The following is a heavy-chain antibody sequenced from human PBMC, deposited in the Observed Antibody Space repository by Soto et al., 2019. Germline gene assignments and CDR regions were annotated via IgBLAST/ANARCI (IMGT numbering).Heavy chain of an antibody. J-gene: IGHJ4*02. D-gene: IGHD2-2*01. Sequence: PWGSLSLSCAASGFTFSSYAMHWVRQAPGKGLEWVAVISYDGSNKYYADYVTGRFTLSRDNSKNTLYLQMNSLRAEGTAVYYCARGTSSLNSFDYWGQGNLVTVSS. CDR3: ARGTSSLNSFDY. CDR2: ISYDGSNK. V-gene: IGHV3-30-3*01. CDR1: GFTFSSYA.